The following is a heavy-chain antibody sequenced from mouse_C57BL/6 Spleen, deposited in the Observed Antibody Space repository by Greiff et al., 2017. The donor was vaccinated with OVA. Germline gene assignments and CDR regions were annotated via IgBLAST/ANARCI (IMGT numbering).Heavy chain of an antibody. J-gene: IGHJ1*03. V-gene: IGHV14-2*01. CDR2: IDPEDGET. CDR3: ALITTVVAHWYFDV. Sequence: EVKLVESGAELVKPGASVKLSCTASGFNIKDYYMHWVKQRTEQGLEWIGRIDPEDGETKYAPKFQGKATITADTSSNTAYLQLSSLTSEDTAVYYCALITTVVAHWYFDVWGTGTTVTVSS. CDR1: GFNIKDYY. D-gene: IGHD1-1*01.